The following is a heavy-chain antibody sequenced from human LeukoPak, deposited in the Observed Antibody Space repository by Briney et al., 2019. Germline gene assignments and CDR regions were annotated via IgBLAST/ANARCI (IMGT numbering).Heavy chain of an antibody. CDR3: ARGLGRQQLVSPFDY. Sequence: SETLSLTCTVSGYSISSGYYWGWIRQPPGKGLEWLASIYHSSTIYYNPSLKSRVTISVDTSKNQFSLKLTSVTAADTAVYYCARGLGRQQLVSPFDYWGQDTLVTVSS. J-gene: IGHJ4*02. V-gene: IGHV4-38-2*02. CDR1: GYSISSGYY. D-gene: IGHD6-13*01. CDR2: IYHSSTI.